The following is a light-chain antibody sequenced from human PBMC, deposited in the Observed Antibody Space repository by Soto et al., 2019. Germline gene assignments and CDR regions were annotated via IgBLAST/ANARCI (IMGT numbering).Light chain of an antibody. J-gene: IGKJ1*01. CDR2: DVS. Sequence: EIVLTQSPATLSLSPGERATLSCRASQSVSSYLAWYQQKPGQAPRLLIYDVSNRATGIPDRFSGSGSGTDFTLTISRLDPEDFAVYYCQQYDSPPWTFGQGTKVEIK. CDR3: QQYDSPPWT. V-gene: IGKV3-20*01. CDR1: QSVSSY.